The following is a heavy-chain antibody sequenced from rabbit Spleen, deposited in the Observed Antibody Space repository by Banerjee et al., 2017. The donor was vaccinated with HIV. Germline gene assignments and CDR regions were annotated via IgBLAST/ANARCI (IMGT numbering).Heavy chain of an antibody. Sequence: QSLEEPGGDLVKTGASLTITCTASGFSFNFNDYMCWVRQAPVRGLELIACTAVGSSRFSYSVSWAKGRFTISKTSSTTVTLQMTSLTAAVTATYFCARDTGSSFSSYCMDLLGPVTLVTVS. D-gene: IGHD8-1*01. CDR3: ARDTGSSFSSYCMDL. CDR2: TAVGSSRFS. CDR1: GFSFNFNDY. J-gene: IGHJ6*01. V-gene: IGHV1S40*01.